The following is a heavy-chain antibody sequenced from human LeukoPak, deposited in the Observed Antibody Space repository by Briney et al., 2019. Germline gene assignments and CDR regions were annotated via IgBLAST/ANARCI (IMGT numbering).Heavy chain of an antibody. J-gene: IGHJ4*02. V-gene: IGHV3-23*01. CDR2: ISGSGDRT. CDR1: GFTFSGFA. CDR3: AKRNPTYCSSTSCYSY. Sequence: PGGSLRLSCAASGFTFSGFAMSWVRQAPGKGLEWVSGISGSGDRTYYADSVKGRFTISRDNSKNTLYLQMNSLRAEDTAVYYCAKRNPTYCSSTSCYSYWGQGTLVTVSS. D-gene: IGHD2-2*01.